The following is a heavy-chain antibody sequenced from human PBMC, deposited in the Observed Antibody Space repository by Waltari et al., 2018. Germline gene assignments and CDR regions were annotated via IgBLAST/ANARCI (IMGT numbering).Heavy chain of an antibody. CDR1: GYTFINYG. CDR2: INTNTGKP. CDR3: ARGDIVIVPAADNWFDP. D-gene: IGHD2-15*01. J-gene: IGHJ5*02. Sequence: QVQLVQSGSEMKKPGASVKVSCKASGYTFINYGVHGVRQAPGQGLEWMGWINTNTGKPTYAQGFTGRFVFSSDTSVNTAYLQISNLKTEDTAVYYCARGDIVIVPAADNWFDPWGQGTLVTVSS. V-gene: IGHV7-4-1*02.